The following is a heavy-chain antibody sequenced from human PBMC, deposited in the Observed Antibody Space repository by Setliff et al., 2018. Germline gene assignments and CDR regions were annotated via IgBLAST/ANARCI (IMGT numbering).Heavy chain of an antibody. CDR1: GYIFTAYH. V-gene: IGHV1-2*02. D-gene: IGHD6-19*01. J-gene: IGHJ1*01. CDR2: INPENGGT. Sequence: ASVKVSCKTSGYIFTAYHMHWVRQAPGQGLEWMGWINPENGGTNYAQKFQGRVTLTRDTATSTFYMDLSRLKSDDTAVYYCARDRQGSGWLPHTNWGQGTLVTVSS. CDR3: ARDRQGSGWLPHTN.